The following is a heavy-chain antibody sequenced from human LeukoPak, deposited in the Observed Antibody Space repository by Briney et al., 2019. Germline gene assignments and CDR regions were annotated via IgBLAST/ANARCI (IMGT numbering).Heavy chain of an antibody. V-gene: IGHV1-2*02. CDR2: IDPNSGGT. D-gene: IGHD3-10*01. CDR1: GYTFTGYY. CDR3: ARDYSYYYGSGSSVNWFDP. Sequence: ASVKVSCKASGYTFTGYYMHWVRQAPGQGLEWMGWIDPNSGGTNYAKKFKGRVTMTRDTSISTAYMELSRLRSDDTAVYYCARDYSYYYGSGSSVNWFDPWGQGTLVTVSS. J-gene: IGHJ5*02.